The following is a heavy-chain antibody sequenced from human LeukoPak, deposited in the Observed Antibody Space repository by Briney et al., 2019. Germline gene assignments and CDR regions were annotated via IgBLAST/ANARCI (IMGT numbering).Heavy chain of an antibody. D-gene: IGHD3-22*01. J-gene: IGHJ5*02. CDR3: ARGADSSGYNWFDP. CDR2: IYYSGST. Sequence: SETLSLTCTVSGGSISSGGYYWSWIRQHPGKGLEWIGYIYYSGSTYYNPSLKSRVTISVDTSKNQFSLKLSSVTAADTAVYYCARGADSSGYNWFDPWGQGTLVTVSS. V-gene: IGHV4-31*03. CDR1: GGSISSGGYY.